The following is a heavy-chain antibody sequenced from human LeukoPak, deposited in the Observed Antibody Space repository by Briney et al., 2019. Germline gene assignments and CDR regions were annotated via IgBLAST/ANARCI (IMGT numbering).Heavy chain of an antibody. J-gene: IGHJ4*02. V-gene: IGHV4-39*01. CDR1: GASITSPNYC. CDR2: VYYSGST. CDR3: VRQSVEYCYNGICYLFDY. Sequence: SETLSLTCTVSGASITSPNYCWGWIRQAPGKGLEWIGSVYYSGSTYYSSSLKSRVTLSVDTSKKQFSLKLSSVTAADTAMYYCVRQSVEYCYNGICYLFDYWGQGILVTVSS. D-gene: IGHD2-8*01.